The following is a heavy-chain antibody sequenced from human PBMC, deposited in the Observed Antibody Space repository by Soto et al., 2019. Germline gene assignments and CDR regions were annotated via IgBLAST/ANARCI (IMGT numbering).Heavy chain of an antibody. J-gene: IGHJ4*02. CDR2: INSVNDHT. V-gene: IGHV1-3*05. CDR3: ARNILGGTTDY. D-gene: IGHD1-7*01. CDR1: GYSFSTHA. Sequence: QVHLVQSGAKEKNPGASVKVSCKASGYSFSTHAMHWVRQAPGQGLEWVGWINSVNDHTIYSEKFQGRVTITSDTSATTAYMELSSLTSEDTAIYYCARNILGGTTDYWGQGTLVTVSS.